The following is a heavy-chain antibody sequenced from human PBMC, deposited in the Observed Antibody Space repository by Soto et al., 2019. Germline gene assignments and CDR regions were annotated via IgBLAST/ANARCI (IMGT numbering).Heavy chain of an antibody. CDR1: GGTFSSYA. J-gene: IGHJ4*02. CDR3: ARARVGVGATLDY. CDR2: IIPIFGTA. Sequence: ASVKVSCKASGGTFSSYAISWVRQAPGQGLEWMGGIIPIFGTANYAQKFQGRVTITADESTSTAYMELSSLRSEDTAVYYCARARVGVGATLDYWGQGTLVTVSS. D-gene: IGHD1-26*01. V-gene: IGHV1-69*13.